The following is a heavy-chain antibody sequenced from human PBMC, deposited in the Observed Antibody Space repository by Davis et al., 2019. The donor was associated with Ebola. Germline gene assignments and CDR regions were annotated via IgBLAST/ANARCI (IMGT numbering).Heavy chain of an antibody. CDR1: GISFSNYG. V-gene: IGHV3-30*03. CDR2: ISPDGSDK. Sequence: GESLKISCAASGISFSNYGMFWVRQAPGKVMEWVAVISPDGSDKNYADSGKGRFTISRDNSKNTLDLQMNSLRAEDTAMYYCSRLRRAEAENYWGQGTLVTVSS. D-gene: IGHD1-14*01. J-gene: IGHJ4*02. CDR3: SRLRRAEAENY.